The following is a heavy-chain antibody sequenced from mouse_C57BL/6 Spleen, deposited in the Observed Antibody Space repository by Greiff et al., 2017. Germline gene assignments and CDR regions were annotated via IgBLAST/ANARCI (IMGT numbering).Heavy chain of an antibody. D-gene: IGHD1-3*01. Sequence: VQLQQPGAELVKPGASVKMSCKASGYTFTSYWITWVKQRPGQGLEWIGDIYPGSGSTNYNEKFKSKATLTVDTSSSTAYMQLSSLTSEVSAVYYCARGGDNYVYFDYWGQGTTLTVSS. J-gene: IGHJ2*01. CDR1: GYTFTSYW. CDR3: ARGGDNYVYFDY. V-gene: IGHV1-55*01. CDR2: IYPGSGST.